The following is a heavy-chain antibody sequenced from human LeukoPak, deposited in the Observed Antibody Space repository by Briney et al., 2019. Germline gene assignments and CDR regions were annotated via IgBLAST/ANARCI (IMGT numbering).Heavy chain of an antibody. V-gene: IGHV4-4*02. D-gene: IGHD1-7*01. CDR2: IYHSGST. Sequence: PSETLSLTCAVSGGSISSGNWWSWVRQPPGKGLEWIGEIYHSGSTNYNPSLKSRVTISVDKSKNQFSLKLTSVTAADTAVYYCARRTGTTVWNDAFDIWGQGTMVTVSS. J-gene: IGHJ3*02. CDR1: GGSISSGNW. CDR3: ARRTGTTVWNDAFDI.